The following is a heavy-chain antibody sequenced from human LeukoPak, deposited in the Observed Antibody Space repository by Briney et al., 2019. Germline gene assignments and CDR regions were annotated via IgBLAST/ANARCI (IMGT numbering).Heavy chain of an antibody. CDR1: GFTFSSYS. V-gene: IGHV3-9*03. CDR3: AKSRGSIVVVPAAMDY. CDR2: ISWNSGSI. D-gene: IGHD2-2*01. J-gene: IGHJ4*02. Sequence: GGSLRLSCAASGFTFSSYSMNWVRQAPGKGLEWVSGISWNSGSIGYADSVKGRFTISRDNAKNSLYLQMNSLRAEDMALYYCAKSRGSIVVVPAAMDYWGQGTLVTVSS.